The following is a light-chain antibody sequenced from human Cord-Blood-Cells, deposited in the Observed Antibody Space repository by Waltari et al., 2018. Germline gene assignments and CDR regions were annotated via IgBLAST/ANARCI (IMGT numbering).Light chain of an antibody. V-gene: IGLV3-21*04. J-gene: IGLJ1*01. CDR1: NIGSKS. CDR3: QVWDSSSDHPYV. CDR2: YDS. Sequence: SYVLTQPPSVSVAPGKTARITCGGKNIGSKSVHWYHQKPGQAPVLVCYYDSDRPSGIPERCSGSNSGNTATLTISRVEAGDEADYYCQVWDSSSDHPYVFGTGTKVTVL.